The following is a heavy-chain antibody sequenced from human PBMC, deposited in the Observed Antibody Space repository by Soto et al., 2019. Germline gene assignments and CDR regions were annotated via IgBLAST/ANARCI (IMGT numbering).Heavy chain of an antibody. D-gene: IGHD3-22*01. CDR2: INPNSGGT. J-gene: IGHJ4*02. CDR3: ARGMDYYDSSPLFDY. Sequence: QVQLVQSGAEMKKPGASVKVSCKASGYTFTGYYMHWVRQAPGQGLEWMGWINPNSGGTNYAQNLQGWVTMTRDTSITTAYMELSRLRSDDTAVYYCARGMDYYDSSPLFDYWGQGTLVTVSS. CDR1: GYTFTGYY. V-gene: IGHV1-2*04.